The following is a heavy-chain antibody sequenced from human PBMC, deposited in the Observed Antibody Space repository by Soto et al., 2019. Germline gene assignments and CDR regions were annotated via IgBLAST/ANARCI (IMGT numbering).Heavy chain of an antibody. CDR1: GGSISSSSYY. Sequence: PSETLSLTCTVSGGSISSSSYYWGWIRQPPGKGLEWIGSIYYSGSTYYNPSLKSRVTISVDTSKNQFSLKLSSVTAADTAVYYCARQEGGVLPWFGELLSGSHYGMDVWGQGTTVTVSS. V-gene: IGHV4-39*01. CDR2: IYYSGST. CDR3: ARQEGGVLPWFGELLSGSHYGMDV. D-gene: IGHD3-10*01. J-gene: IGHJ6*02.